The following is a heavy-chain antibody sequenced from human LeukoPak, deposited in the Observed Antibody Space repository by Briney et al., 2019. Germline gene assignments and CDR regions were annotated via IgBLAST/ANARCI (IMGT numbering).Heavy chain of an antibody. V-gene: IGHV3-23*01. CDR2: ISGSGGST. D-gene: IGHD5-24*01. CDR1: GFTFTSYA. CDR3: AKAGSRDGYNYDY. J-gene: IGHJ4*02. Sequence: GGSLRLSCAASGFTFTSYAMSWVRQAPGKGLEWVSAISGSGGSTYYADSVKGRFTISRDNSKNTLYLQMNSLRADDTAVYYCAKAGSRDGYNYDYWGQGILVTVSS.